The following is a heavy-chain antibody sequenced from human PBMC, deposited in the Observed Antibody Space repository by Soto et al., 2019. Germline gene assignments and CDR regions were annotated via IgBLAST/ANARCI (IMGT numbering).Heavy chain of an antibody. CDR3: ASRGPPDSYANDAFDI. J-gene: IGHJ3*02. V-gene: IGHV3-33*01. CDR2: IWYGGSNK. CDR1: GFTFSSYG. D-gene: IGHD5-18*01. Sequence: QVQLLESGGGVVQPGRSLRLSCAASGFTFSSYGMHWVRQAPGKGLEWVAVIWYGGSNKYYADSVKGRFTISRDNSKNTLYLKMNGLRTEDTAVYYCASRGPPDSYANDAFDIWGQGRMVTVSS.